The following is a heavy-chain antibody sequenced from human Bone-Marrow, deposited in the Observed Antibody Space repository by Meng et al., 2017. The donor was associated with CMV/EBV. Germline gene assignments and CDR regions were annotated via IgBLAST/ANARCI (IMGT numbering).Heavy chain of an antibody. J-gene: IGHJ6*02. CDR2: IIPIFGTA. CDR1: GCTFSSYA. V-gene: IGHV1-69*05. D-gene: IGHD4-11*01. Sequence: SVKVSCKASGCTFSSYAISWVRQAPGQGLEWMGGIIPIFGTANYAQKFQGRVTITTDESTSTAYMELSSLRSEDTAVYYCATASFDYNPVSFVGYYYGMDVWGQGTTVTVSS. CDR3: ATASFDYNPVSFVGYYYGMDV.